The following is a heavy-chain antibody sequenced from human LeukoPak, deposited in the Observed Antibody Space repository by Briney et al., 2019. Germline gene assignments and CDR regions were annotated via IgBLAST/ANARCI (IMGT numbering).Heavy chain of an antibody. CDR2: IYPGDSDT. Sequence: GESLKISCKVSGYTFIKYWIGWVRQMPGKGLEWMGIIYPGDSDTRYSPSFQGQVTISADNFIGTAYLQRSSLKASDTAMYYCARLDNTDWYSVDYWGQGTLVTVSS. V-gene: IGHV5-51*01. CDR1: GYTFIKYW. J-gene: IGHJ4*02. CDR3: ARLDNTDWYSVDY. D-gene: IGHD6-19*01.